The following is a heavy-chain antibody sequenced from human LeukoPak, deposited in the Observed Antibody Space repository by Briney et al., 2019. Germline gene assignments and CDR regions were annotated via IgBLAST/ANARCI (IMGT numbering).Heavy chain of an antibody. CDR2: INSDGSST. Sequence: QPGGSLRLSCAASGFPFSSYWMHWVRQAPGKGLVWVSRINSDGSSTSYADSVKGRFTISRDNAKNTLYLQMNSLRAEDTAVYYCAREQWLRPYFDDGGQGTLVTVSS. D-gene: IGHD5-12*01. V-gene: IGHV3-74*01. CDR1: GFPFSSYW. J-gene: IGHJ4*02. CDR3: AREQWLRPYFDD.